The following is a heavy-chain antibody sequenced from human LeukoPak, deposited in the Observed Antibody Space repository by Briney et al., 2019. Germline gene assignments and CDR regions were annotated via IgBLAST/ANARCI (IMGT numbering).Heavy chain of an antibody. D-gene: IGHD3-10*01. CDR1: GFTFSRYG. CDR2: ISGDGAST. V-gene: IGHV3-23*01. CDR3: AKDSYVSGRPLHTFDV. J-gene: IGHJ3*01. Sequence: GRSLRLSCTASGFTFSRYGMHWVRQAPGKGLEWVSGISGDGASTHYAESVKGQFTISRDNSQNTLFLQMNSLRVEDTAIYYCAKDSYVSGRPLHTFDVWGQGTMVTVSS.